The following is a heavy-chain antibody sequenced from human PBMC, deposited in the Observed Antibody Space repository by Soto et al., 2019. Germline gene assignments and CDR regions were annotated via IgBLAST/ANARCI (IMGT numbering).Heavy chain of an antibody. Sequence: ASLKVYCKTSGSTFTSYGISGVRHSPGQGLEWMGWISAYNGNTNYAQKLQGRVTMTTDTSTSTAYMELRSLRSDDTAVYYCARALLRPYHAFDIWGQGTMVTVSS. D-gene: IGHD3-22*01. J-gene: IGHJ3*02. CDR2: ISAYNGNT. CDR3: ARALLRPYHAFDI. CDR1: GSTFTSYG. V-gene: IGHV1-18*01.